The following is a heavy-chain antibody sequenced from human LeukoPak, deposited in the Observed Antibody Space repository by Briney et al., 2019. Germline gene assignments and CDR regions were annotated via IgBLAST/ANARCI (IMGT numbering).Heavy chain of an antibody. Sequence: SETLSLTSTVSGSSIGAYSWSWIRQPPGKGLEWIGYIYTTGSTHHNPSLKSRVTMSLDRSKNQFSLRLTYVTAADTAVFYCARHRAEMATITDDAFDMWGRGTMVTVSS. CDR1: GSSIGAYS. V-gene: IGHV4-4*09. CDR2: IYTTGST. D-gene: IGHD5-24*01. CDR3: ARHRAEMATITDDAFDM. J-gene: IGHJ3*02.